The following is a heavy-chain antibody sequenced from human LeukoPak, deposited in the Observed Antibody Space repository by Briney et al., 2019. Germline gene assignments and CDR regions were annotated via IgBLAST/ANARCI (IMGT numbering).Heavy chain of an antibody. CDR1: GGSISNNNYY. CDR3: ATWRTAKTGFDY. V-gene: IGHV4-39*01. CDR2: IYYSGSP. D-gene: IGHD1-1*01. Sequence: SETLSLTCTVSGGSISNNNYYWAWIREPPGKGLECIGSIYYSGSPYYNPSLKSRVTISVDTSKNQFSLRLSSVTAADTAVYYCATWRTAKTGFDYWGQGTLVTVSS. J-gene: IGHJ4*02.